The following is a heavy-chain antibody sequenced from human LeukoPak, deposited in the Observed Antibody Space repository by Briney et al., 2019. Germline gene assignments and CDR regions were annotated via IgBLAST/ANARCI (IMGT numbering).Heavy chain of an antibody. D-gene: IGHD6-13*01. J-gene: IGHJ6*02. V-gene: IGHV3-30*04. CDR1: GFTFSSYA. CDR2: ISYDGSNK. CDR3: ARDMPPYSSSWYVPYYYYYGMDV. Sequence: GGSLRLSCAASGFTFSSYAMHWVRQAPGKGLEWVAVISYDGSNKYYADSVKGRFTISRDNSKNTLYLQMNSLRAGDTAVYYCARDMPPYSSSWYVPYYYYYGMDVWGQGTTVTVSS.